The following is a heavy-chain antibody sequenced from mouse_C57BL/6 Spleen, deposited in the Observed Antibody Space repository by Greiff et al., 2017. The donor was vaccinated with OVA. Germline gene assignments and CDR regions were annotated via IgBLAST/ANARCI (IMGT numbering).Heavy chain of an antibody. CDR2: ISDGGSYT. Sequence: EVMLVESGGGLVKPGGSLKLSCAASGFTFSSYAMSWVRQTPEKRLEWVATISDGGSYTYYPDNVKGRFTISRDNAKNNLYLQMSHLKSEDTAMYYCARDHGYYPYWYFDVWGTGTTVTVSS. D-gene: IGHD2-3*01. V-gene: IGHV5-4*01. J-gene: IGHJ1*03. CDR1: GFTFSSYA. CDR3: ARDHGYYPYWYFDV.